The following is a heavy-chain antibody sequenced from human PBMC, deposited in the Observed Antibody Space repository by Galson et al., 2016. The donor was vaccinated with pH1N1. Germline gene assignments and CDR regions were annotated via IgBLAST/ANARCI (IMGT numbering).Heavy chain of an antibody. CDR3: AREDENYYDSSGSNVYYFDY. D-gene: IGHD3-22*01. CDR2: ISGSSSYI. V-gene: IGHV3-21*01. CDR1: GFTFSSYT. Sequence: SLRLSCAASGFTFSSYTMIWVRQAPGKGLEWVSSISGSSSYIYYADSVKGRFTISRDNAKDSLYLQVNSLRAEDTAVYYCAREDENYYDSSGSNVYYFDYWGQGTLVTVSS. J-gene: IGHJ4*02.